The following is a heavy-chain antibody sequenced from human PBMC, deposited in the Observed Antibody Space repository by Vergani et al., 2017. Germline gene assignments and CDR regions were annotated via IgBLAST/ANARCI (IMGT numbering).Heavy chain of an antibody. D-gene: IGHD2-21*02. CDR2: VKSDGNSA. V-gene: IGHV3-74*01. CDR3: ARARCGGACFMSNWLDT. J-gene: IGHJ5*02. CDR1: VFTLGQYW. Sequence: EVQLVESGGGLVQPGGSLRLSCAASVFTLGQYWMHWVRQTPGTGLEWVSRVKSDGNSARYADSVKGRFTISRDNSKNTLYLEMKSLRVEDTAVYYCARARCGGACFMSNWLDTWGQGTLVSVSS.